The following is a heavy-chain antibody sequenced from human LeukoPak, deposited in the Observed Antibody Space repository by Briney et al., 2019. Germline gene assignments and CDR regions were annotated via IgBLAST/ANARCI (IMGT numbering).Heavy chain of an antibody. Sequence: GGSLRPSCAASGFTFSSYAMSWVRQAPGKGLEWVSAISGSGGSTYYADSVKGRFTISRDNSKNTLYLQMNSLRAEDTAVYYCAKPRADYGDSIFDYWGQGTLVTVSS. CDR1: GFTFSSYA. CDR2: ISGSGGST. CDR3: AKPRADYGDSIFDY. D-gene: IGHD4-17*01. J-gene: IGHJ4*02. V-gene: IGHV3-23*01.